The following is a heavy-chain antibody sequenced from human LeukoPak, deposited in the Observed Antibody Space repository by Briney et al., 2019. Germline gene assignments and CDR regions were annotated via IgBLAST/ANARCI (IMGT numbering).Heavy chain of an antibody. Sequence: ASVKVSCKASGYTFTSYGISWVRQAPGQGLEWMGWISAYNGNTNYAQKLQGRVTMTTDTSTSTAYMELRSLRSDDTAVYYCARSTSYYYDSSGYPKGDDYWGQGTLVTVSP. CDR3: ARSTSYYYDSSGYPKGDDY. D-gene: IGHD3-22*01. CDR1: GYTFTSYG. CDR2: ISAYNGNT. V-gene: IGHV1-18*01. J-gene: IGHJ4*02.